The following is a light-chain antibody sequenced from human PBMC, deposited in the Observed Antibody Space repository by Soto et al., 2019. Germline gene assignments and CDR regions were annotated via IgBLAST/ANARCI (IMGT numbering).Light chain of an antibody. J-gene: IGKJ4*01. V-gene: IGKV3-11*01. CDR2: DVS. CDR3: QQRSNLPLT. CDR1: QSVTSF. Sequence: EIVLTQSPVTLSLSPGERATLSCRASQSVTSFLAWYQQKPGQAPRLLIYDVSNRATGIPARFSGSGSGTDFTLTISSLEPEDFAVYYCQQRSNLPLTFGGGTKVEIK.